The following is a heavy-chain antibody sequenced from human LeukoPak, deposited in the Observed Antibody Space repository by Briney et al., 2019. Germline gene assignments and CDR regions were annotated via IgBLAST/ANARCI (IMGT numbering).Heavy chain of an antibody. CDR3: ARNSSSPF. Sequence: PSETLSLTCTVSGGSISSYYWSWIRQPAGKGLEWIGRLYTSGSTTYNPSLKSRVTISVDTSKNQFSLKLSSLTAADTAVYYCARNSSSPFWGQGTLVTVSS. CDR1: GGSISSYY. CDR2: LYTSGST. D-gene: IGHD6-6*01. V-gene: IGHV4-4*07. J-gene: IGHJ4*02.